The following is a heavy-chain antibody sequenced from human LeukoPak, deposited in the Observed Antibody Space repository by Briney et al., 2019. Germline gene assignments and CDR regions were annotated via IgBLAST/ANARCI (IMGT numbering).Heavy chain of an antibody. CDR1: GYTFTGYY. J-gene: IGHJ4*02. CDR2: INPNSGGT. V-gene: IGHV1-2*02. Sequence: ASVKVSCKASGYTFTGYYMHWVRQAPGQGLEWMGWINPNSGGTNYAQKFQGRVTMTRDTSISTAYMELSRLRSDDTAVYYCARSEMKPSIAARQSTKSATDYWGQGTLVTVSS. D-gene: IGHD6-6*01. CDR3: ARSEMKPSIAARQSTKSATDY.